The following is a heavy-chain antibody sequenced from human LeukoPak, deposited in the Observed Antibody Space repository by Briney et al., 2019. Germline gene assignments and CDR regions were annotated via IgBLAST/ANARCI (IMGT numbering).Heavy chain of an antibody. CDR3: ARSHCSGTSCYPGDAFDI. CDR2: IYSGGST. D-gene: IGHD2-2*01. J-gene: IGHJ3*02. Sequence: GGSLRLSCAASGFTVSSNYMSWVRQAPGKGLEWVSVIYSGGSTYYADSVKGRFTISRDNSKNTLYLQMNSLRAEDTAVYYCARSHCSGTSCYPGDAFDIWGQGTMVTVSS. V-gene: IGHV3-66*01. CDR1: GFTVSSNY.